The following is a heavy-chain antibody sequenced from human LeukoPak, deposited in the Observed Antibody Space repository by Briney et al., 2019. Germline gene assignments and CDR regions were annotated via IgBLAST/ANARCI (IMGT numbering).Heavy chain of an antibody. CDR2: IIPIFGTA. CDR1: GGTFSSCA. D-gene: IGHD2-15*01. J-gene: IGHJ4*02. V-gene: IGHV1-69*06. CDR3: ARFKGGYCSGGSCEYFDY. Sequence: ASVKVSCKASGGTFSSCAISWVRQAPGQGLEWMGGIIPIFGTANYAQKFQGRVTITVDKSTSTAYMELSSLRSEDTAVYYCARFKGGYCSGGSCEYFDYWGQGTLVTVSS.